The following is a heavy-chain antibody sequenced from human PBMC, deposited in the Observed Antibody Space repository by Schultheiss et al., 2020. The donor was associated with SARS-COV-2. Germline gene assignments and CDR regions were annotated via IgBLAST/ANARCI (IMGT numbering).Heavy chain of an antibody. Sequence: GESLKISCAASGFTFSGSAMHWVRQASGKGLEWVGRIRSKANSYATAYAASVKGRFTISRDDSKNTAYLQMNSLKTEDTAVYYCARAYLFGEEVMSDYYYMDVWGKGTTVTVSS. CDR1: GFTFSGSA. D-gene: IGHD3-10*02. V-gene: IGHV3-73*01. CDR3: ARAYLFGEEVMSDYYYMDV. J-gene: IGHJ6*03. CDR2: IRSKANSYAT.